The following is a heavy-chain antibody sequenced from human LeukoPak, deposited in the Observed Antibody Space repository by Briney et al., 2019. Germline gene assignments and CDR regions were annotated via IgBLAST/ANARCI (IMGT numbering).Heavy chain of an antibody. CDR1: GFTFNNYA. V-gene: IGHV3-64*01. Sequence: GGSLRLSCAASGFTFNNYAMHWVRQAPGKGLQYVSAISSNGGSTYYANSVKGRFTISRDNSKNTLYLQMGSLRADDMAVYYCARARDYDILTGYSFYDYWGQGTLVTVSS. D-gene: IGHD3-9*01. CDR2: ISSNGGST. J-gene: IGHJ4*02. CDR3: ARARDYDILTGYSFYDY.